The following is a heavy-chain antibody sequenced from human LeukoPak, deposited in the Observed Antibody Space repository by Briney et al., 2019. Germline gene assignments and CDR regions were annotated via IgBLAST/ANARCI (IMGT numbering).Heavy chain of an antibody. D-gene: IGHD1-1*01. V-gene: IGHV3-48*01. Sequence: PGGSLRLSCAASGFTLSSYTVNWVRQAPGKGLEWVSYISSSSSTIYYADSVKGRFTISRDNAKNSLYLQMNSLRAEDTAVYYCARAQLTTDAFDIWGQGTMVTVSS. J-gene: IGHJ3*02. CDR2: ISSSSSTI. CDR1: GFTLSSYT. CDR3: ARAQLTTDAFDI.